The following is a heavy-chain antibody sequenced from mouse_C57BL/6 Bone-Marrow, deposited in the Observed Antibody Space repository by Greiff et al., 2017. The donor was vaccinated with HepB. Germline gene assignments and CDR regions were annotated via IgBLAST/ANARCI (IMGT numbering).Heavy chain of an antibody. CDR2: IWSGGST. V-gene: IGHV2-2*01. Sequence: VNLVESGPGLVQPSQSLSITCTVSGFSLTSYGVHWVRQSPGKGLEWLGVIWSGGSTDYNAAFISRLSISKDNSKSQVFFKMNSLQADDTAIYYCARSPGPYAMDYWGQGTSVTVSS. J-gene: IGHJ4*01. CDR3: ARSPGPYAMDY. CDR1: GFSLTSYG.